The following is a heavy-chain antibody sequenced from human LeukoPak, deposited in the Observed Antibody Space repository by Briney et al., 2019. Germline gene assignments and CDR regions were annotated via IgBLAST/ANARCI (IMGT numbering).Heavy chain of an antibody. J-gene: IGHJ5*02. CDR1: GFTFSSYA. CDR3: AKGVFPPAARPNWFDP. D-gene: IGHD2-2*02. V-gene: IGHV3-23*01. CDR2: ISGSGGST. Sequence: GGSLRLSCAASGFTFSSYAMSWVHQAPGKGLEWVSAISGSGGSTYYADSVKGRFTISRDNSKNTLYLQMNSLRAEDTAVYYCAKGVFPPAARPNWFDPWGQGTLVTVSS.